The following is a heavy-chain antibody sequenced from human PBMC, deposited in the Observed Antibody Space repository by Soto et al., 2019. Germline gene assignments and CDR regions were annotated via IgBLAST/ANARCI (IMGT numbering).Heavy chain of an antibody. D-gene: IGHD3-10*01. CDR1: GGSISSAGYY. CDR2: IHYTGTT. Sequence: SETLSLTCAVSGGSISSAGYYWSWFRQHPGRGLEWIGYIHYTGTTYYNPSLKSRVTISVDKSKNQFSLKLSSVTAADTAVYYCARVKASGVNFDYWGQGTLVTVSS. CDR3: ARVKASGVNFDY. J-gene: IGHJ4*02. V-gene: IGHV4-31*11.